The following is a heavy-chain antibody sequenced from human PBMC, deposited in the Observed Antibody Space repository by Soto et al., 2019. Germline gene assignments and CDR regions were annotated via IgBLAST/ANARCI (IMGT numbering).Heavy chain of an antibody. J-gene: IGHJ4*02. V-gene: IGHV4-31*03. D-gene: IGHD2-15*01. CDR3: ARVSGYCSGGSCYIPIDY. CDR2: IYYSGST. Sequence: QVQLQESGPGLVKPSQTLSLTCTVSGGSISSGGYYWSWIRQHPGKGLEWIGYIYYSGSTYYNPSLKSRVTISVDTSKNQFSLKLSSVTAADTAVYYCARVSGYCSGGSCYIPIDYWGQGTLVTVSS. CDR1: GGSISSGGYY.